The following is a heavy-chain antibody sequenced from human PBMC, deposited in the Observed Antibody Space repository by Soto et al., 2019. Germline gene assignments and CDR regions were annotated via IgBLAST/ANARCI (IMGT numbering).Heavy chain of an antibody. CDR3: AKVAATVTTLNWFDP. J-gene: IGHJ5*02. V-gene: IGHV3-23*01. CDR2: ISGSAGST. Sequence: QPGGSLRLSCAASGFTFSTYAMSWVRQAPGKGLEWVSGISGSAGSTYYADSVKGRFTISRDNSKNALYLQMNSLRVEDTAVYYCAKVAATVTTLNWFDPWGQGTLVTVSS. D-gene: IGHD4-17*01. CDR1: GFTFSTYA.